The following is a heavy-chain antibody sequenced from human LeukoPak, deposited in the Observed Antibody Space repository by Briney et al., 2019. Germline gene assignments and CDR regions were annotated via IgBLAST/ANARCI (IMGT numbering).Heavy chain of an antibody. D-gene: IGHD3-22*01. CDR1: GLIFSDYT. CDR3: ARDRFHYDSSGYFDY. Sequence: GGSLRLSCAGPGLIFSDYTMHWVRQAPGKGLEWVALISYERDTTHYADSVKGRFTISRDHSKNTLYLQMNSLRTEDTAVYYCARDRFHYDSSGYFDYWGQGTLVTVSS. CDR2: ISYERDTT. V-gene: IGHV3-30*03. J-gene: IGHJ4*02.